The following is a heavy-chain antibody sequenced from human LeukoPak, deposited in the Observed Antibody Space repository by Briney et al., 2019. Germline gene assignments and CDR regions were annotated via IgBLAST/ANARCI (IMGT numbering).Heavy chain of an antibody. Sequence: GGSLRLSCAASGFTFSSYWMRWVRQTPGKGLVWVSRINSDGSITSYADSVKGRFTISRDNAKNTLYLQMNTLRAEDTAVYYCARVGAVAGAFDIWGQGTMVTVSS. CDR3: ARVGAVAGAFDI. CDR2: INSDGSIT. D-gene: IGHD6-19*01. CDR1: GFTFSSYW. J-gene: IGHJ3*02. V-gene: IGHV3-74*01.